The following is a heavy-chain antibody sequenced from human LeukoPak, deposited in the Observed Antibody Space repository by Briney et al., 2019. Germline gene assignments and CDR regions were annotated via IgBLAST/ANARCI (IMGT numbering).Heavy chain of an antibody. Sequence: PSETLSLTCTVSGGSITSDYWSWIRQPPGKGLEWIAYVSNSGRTNYNPSLKSRITISLDTARNQFSLKLNSVTAADTAVYYCARRARYNWNDGDYWGQGTLVTVSS. CDR2: VSNSGRT. J-gene: IGHJ4*02. V-gene: IGHV4-59*12. CDR1: GGSITSDY. CDR3: ARRARYNWNDGDY. D-gene: IGHD1-1*01.